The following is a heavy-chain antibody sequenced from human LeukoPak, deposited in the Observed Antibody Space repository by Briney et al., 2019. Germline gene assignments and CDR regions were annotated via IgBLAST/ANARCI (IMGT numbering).Heavy chain of an antibody. Sequence: PSETLSLTCTVSGYSISSGYYWGWIRQPPGKGLEWIGSIYHSGSTYYNPSLKSRVTISVDTSKNQFSLKLRSVTAADTAVYYCARVAYSIFSFDYWGQGTLVTVSS. J-gene: IGHJ4*02. CDR3: ARVAYSIFSFDY. D-gene: IGHD4-11*01. CDR2: IYHSGST. V-gene: IGHV4-38-2*02. CDR1: GYSISSGYY.